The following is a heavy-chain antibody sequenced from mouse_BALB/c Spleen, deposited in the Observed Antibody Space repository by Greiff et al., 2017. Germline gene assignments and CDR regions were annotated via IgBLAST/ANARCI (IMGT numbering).Heavy chain of an antibody. CDR3: ARGPRSY. D-gene: IGHD2-10*02. J-gene: IGHJ4*01. CDR2: IDPFNGGT. V-gene: IGHV1S135*01. Sequence: VQLKESGPELMKPGASVKISCKASGYSFTSYYMHWVKQIHGKSLEWIGYIDPFNGGTSYNQKFKGKATLTVDKSSSTAYMHLSSLTSEDSAVYYCARGPRSYWGQGTSVTVSS. CDR1: GYSFTSYY.